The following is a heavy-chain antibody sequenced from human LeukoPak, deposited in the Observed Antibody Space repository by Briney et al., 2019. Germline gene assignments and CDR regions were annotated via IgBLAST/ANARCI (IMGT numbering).Heavy chain of an antibody. CDR1: GITFSSYV. Sequence: GGSLRLSCAASGITFSSYVMHWVRQAPGKGLEWVAVISYDGSDKNYADSVKGRFTISRNNSKNTLYLQMNSLRTEDTAVYYCARDLPGVVIFGAFDIWGRGTMVTVSS. J-gene: IGHJ3*02. CDR2: ISYDGSDK. D-gene: IGHD4-23*01. V-gene: IGHV3-30-3*01. CDR3: ARDLPGVVIFGAFDI.